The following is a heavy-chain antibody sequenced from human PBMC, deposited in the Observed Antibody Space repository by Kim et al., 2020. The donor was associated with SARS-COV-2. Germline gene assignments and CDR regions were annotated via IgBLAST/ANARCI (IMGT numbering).Heavy chain of an antibody. CDR3: ARGHTVTTEEEGYVYYGM. CDR1: GYTFTNYW. V-gene: IGHV5-51*01. CDR2: IYPADSDT. Sequence: GESLKISCEGSGYTFTNYWIGWVRQMPGKGLEWMGIIYPADSDTRYNPSFQGQVTISADKSITTAYLQWSSLKASDTARYYCARGHTVTTEEEGYVYYGM. J-gene: IGHJ6*01. D-gene: IGHD4-17*01.